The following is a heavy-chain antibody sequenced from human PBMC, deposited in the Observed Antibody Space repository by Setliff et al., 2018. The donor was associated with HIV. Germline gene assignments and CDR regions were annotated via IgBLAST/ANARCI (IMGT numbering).Heavy chain of an antibody. D-gene: IGHD3-10*01. Sequence: SETLSLTCTVSGASISSFSWSWIRQPPGKGLEWIGYVFYSGIANYNSSLKSRVSISVDTSKNQFSLRLTSVTTADTAVYYCAKGVKWLAPWGQGTLVTVSS. J-gene: IGHJ5*02. CDR3: AKGVKWLAP. V-gene: IGHV4-59*01. CDR2: VFYSGIA. CDR1: GASISSFS.